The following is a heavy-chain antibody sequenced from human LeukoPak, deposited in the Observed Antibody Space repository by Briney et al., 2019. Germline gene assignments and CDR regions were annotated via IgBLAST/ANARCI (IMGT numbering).Heavy chain of an antibody. CDR3: GKNRYSGSLSPFDI. CDR1: KFAFSSYA. V-gene: IGHV3-23*01. Sequence: GGSLRLSCAASKFAFSSYAMSWVRQAPGKGLEWVSAISGGGGNTYYADSVKGRFTISRDNSKNTLYLQMNSLRAEDTAVYYCGKNRYSGSLSPFDIWGRGQWSPSLQ. J-gene: IGHJ3*02. CDR2: ISGGGGNT. D-gene: IGHD1-26*01.